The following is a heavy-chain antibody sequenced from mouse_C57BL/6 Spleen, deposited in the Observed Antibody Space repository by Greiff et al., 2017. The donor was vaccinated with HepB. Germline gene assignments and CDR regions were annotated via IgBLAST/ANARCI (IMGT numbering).Heavy chain of an antibody. CDR3: TFYYYGSSPYWYFDV. Sequence: VQLQQSGAELVRPGASVKLSCTASGFNIKDYYMHWVKQRPEQGLEWIGRIDPEDGDTEYAPKFQGKATMTADTSSHTASLQLSSLTSEDTAVYYCTFYYYGSSPYWYFDVWGTGTTVTVSS. V-gene: IGHV14-1*01. CDR2: IDPEDGDT. CDR1: GFNIKDYY. J-gene: IGHJ1*03. D-gene: IGHD1-1*01.